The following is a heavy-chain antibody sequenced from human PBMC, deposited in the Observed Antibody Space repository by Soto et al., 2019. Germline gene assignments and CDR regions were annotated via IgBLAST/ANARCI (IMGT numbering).Heavy chain of an antibody. CDR1: GGSIRGGAYY. D-gene: IGHD3-10*01. CDR3: ARLSSLYYNSDYGGYYFDY. Sequence: QVQLQESGPGLVKPSQTLSLTCTVSGGSIRGGAYYWSWIRQHPGKGLEWIGYIFYSGNSFYNPSLKSGVTISVATSKNQFSLQLSSVTAADTAIYYCARLSSLYYNSDYGGYYFDYWGQGTLVSVSS. J-gene: IGHJ4*02. V-gene: IGHV4-31*03. CDR2: IFYSGNS.